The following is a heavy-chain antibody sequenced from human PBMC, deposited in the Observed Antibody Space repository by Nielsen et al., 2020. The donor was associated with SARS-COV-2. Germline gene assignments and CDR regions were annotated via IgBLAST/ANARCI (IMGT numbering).Heavy chain of an antibody. V-gene: IGHV3-9*01. D-gene: IGHD6-19*01. J-gene: IGHJ1*01. CDR3: AIMYSSGWHRAEYFQH. CDR1: GFTFDDYA. CDR2: ISWNSGSI. Sequence: SLKISCAASGFTFDDYAMHWVRQAPGKGLEWVSGISWNSGSIGYADSVKGRFTISRDNAKNSLYLQMNSLRAEGTALYYCAIMYSSGWHRAEYFQHWGQGTLVTVSS.